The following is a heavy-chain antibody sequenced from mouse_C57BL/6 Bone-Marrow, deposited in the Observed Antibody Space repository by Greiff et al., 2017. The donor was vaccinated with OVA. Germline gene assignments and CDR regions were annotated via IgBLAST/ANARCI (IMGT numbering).Heavy chain of an antibody. D-gene: IGHD1-1*01. Sequence: EVKLMESGPGLVKPSQTVFLTCTVTGISITPGNYRWSWIRQFPGNKLEWIGYIYYSGTITYNPSLTSRTTITRDTPKNQFFLEMNSLTAEDTATYYCARDSNYYGSSPWYFDVWGTGTTVTVSS. CDR2: IYYSGTI. J-gene: IGHJ1*03. CDR1: GISITPGNYR. CDR3: ARDSNYYGSSPWYFDV. V-gene: IGHV3-5*01.